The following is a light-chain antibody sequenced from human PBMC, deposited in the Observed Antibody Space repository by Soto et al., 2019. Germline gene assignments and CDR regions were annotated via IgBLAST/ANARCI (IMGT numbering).Light chain of an antibody. CDR2: DAS. CDR1: ESFSSNQ. J-gene: IGKJ5*01. V-gene: IGKV3D-20*01. CDR3: QQYGSSPIT. Sequence: PAERAALSCVASESFSSNQLAWYQQKPGLAPRLLIYDASSRASGIPERFSGSGSGTGFSLTISSLEPEDSAVYYCQQYGSSPITFGQGTRLENK.